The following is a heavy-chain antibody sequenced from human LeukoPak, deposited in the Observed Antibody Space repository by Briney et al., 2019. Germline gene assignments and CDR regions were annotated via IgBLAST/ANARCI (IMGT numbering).Heavy chain of an antibody. Sequence: GGSLRLSCAASGFTLSSYAMSWVRQAPGKGLEWVSSMSVSGGSTYYADSVKGRFTISRDTSKNTLYLQMDSLRAEDTAVYYCAKAFQSSWSYFDHWGQGTLVTVST. CDR3: AKAFQSSWSYFDH. CDR2: MSVSGGST. CDR1: GFTLSSYA. V-gene: IGHV3-23*01. D-gene: IGHD2-2*01. J-gene: IGHJ4*02.